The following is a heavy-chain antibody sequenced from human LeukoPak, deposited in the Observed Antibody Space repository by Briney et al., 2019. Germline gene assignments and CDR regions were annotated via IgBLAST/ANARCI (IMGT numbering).Heavy chain of an antibody. J-gene: IGHJ4*02. Sequence: GGSLGLSCTVSGFTVSSNSMSWVRQAPGKGLECVSFIYSDNTHYSDSVKGRFTISRDNSKNTLYLQMNSLRAEDTAVYYCARRAGAYSHPYDYWGQGTLVTVSS. CDR3: ARRAGAYSHPYDY. CDR1: GFTVSSNS. V-gene: IGHV3-53*01. CDR2: IYSDNT. D-gene: IGHD4/OR15-4a*01.